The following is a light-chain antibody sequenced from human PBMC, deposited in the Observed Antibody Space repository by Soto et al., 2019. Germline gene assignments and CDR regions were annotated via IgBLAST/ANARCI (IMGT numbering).Light chain of an antibody. CDR2: GAS. CDR1: QSVSSN. J-gene: IGKJ1*01. V-gene: IGKV3-15*01. CDR3: QQYNNGPGT. Sequence: EIVMTQSPATLSVSPGERATLSCRASQSVSSNLAWYQQKPGHAPRLLIYGASTRATGIPARFSGSGSGTEFTLTISSLQSEDFAVYYCQQYNNGPGTFGQGTKVEIK.